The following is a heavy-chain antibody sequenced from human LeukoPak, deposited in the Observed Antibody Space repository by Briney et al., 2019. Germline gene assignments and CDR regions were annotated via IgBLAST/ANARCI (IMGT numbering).Heavy chain of an antibody. V-gene: IGHV3-23*01. CDR3: AKVTVVVITTAGFDY. CDR1: GFTFSSYA. J-gene: IGHJ4*02. CDR2: ISGSVGST. D-gene: IGHD3-22*01. Sequence: PGGSLRLSCAASGFTFSSYAMSWVRQAPGKGLEWVSAISGSVGSTYYAESVKGRFTISRDNSKNTLYLQMNSLRAEDTAVYYCAKVTVVVITTAGFDYWGQGTLVTVSS.